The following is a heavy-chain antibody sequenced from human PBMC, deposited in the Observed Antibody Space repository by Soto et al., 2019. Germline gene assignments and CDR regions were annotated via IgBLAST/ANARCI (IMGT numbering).Heavy chain of an antibody. V-gene: IGHV1-69*13. J-gene: IGHJ3*02. D-gene: IGHD2-15*01. CDR2: IIPIFGTA. Sequence: SVQISSKAACGTIISYAISWVRQAPGQGLEWMGGIIPIFGTANYAQKFQGRVTITADESTSTAYMELSSLRSEDTAVYYCARGGPYIGVATGGAFDIWGQGTMVTVSS. CDR3: ARGGPYIGVATGGAFDI. CDR1: CGTIISYA.